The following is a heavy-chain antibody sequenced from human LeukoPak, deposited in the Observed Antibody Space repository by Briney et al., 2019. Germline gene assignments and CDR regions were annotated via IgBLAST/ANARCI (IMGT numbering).Heavy chain of an antibody. CDR1: GFNFNIFY. Sequence: GGSLRLSGAASGFNFNIFYMSWVHQAPGKGLEWVSYISSDGATIYYADSVKGRFTISRDNAKSSLYLQMHSLRAEDTAVYYCARAPGLYDYVWASYRYTGKGYYFDYWGQGILVTVSS. D-gene: IGHD3-16*02. J-gene: IGHJ4*02. V-gene: IGHV3-11*01. CDR2: ISSDGATI. CDR3: ARAPGLYDYVWASYRYTGKGYYFDY.